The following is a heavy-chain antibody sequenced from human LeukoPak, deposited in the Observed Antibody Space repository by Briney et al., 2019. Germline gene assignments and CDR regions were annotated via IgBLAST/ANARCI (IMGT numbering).Heavy chain of an antibody. J-gene: IGHJ4*02. Sequence: LGESLKISCKGSGYNFPNYWIGWVRQMPGKGLEWMGTIYPGDSETRYRPSFQGLVTISADKSISTAYLQWSSLKASDTAMYYCARFLYGDYSHYFDYWGQGTLVTVSS. CDR3: ARFLYGDYSHYFDY. CDR2: IYPGDSET. V-gene: IGHV5-51*01. D-gene: IGHD4-17*01. CDR1: GYNFPNYW.